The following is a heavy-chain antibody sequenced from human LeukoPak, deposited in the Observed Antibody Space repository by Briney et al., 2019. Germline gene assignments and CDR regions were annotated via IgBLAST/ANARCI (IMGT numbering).Heavy chain of an antibody. CDR3: ARAKSLGGDLDY. J-gene: IGHJ4*02. Sequence: GGSLRLSCAASGFTVSSNYMSWVSQAPGKGLEWVSVIYSGGSTYYADSVKGRFTIPRHNSKNTLYLQMNSLRAEDTAVYYCARAKSLGGDLDYWGQGTLVTVSS. CDR1: GFTVSSNY. CDR2: IYSGGST. V-gene: IGHV3-53*04. D-gene: IGHD2-21*02.